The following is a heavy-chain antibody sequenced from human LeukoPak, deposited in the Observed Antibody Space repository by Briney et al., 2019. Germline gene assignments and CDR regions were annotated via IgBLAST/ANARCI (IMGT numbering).Heavy chain of an antibody. V-gene: IGHV1-46*01. D-gene: IGHD1-14*01. CDR2: INPSGGST. CDR3: ASLGSPEDDWFDP. Sequence: ASVKVSCKAPGYTFTSYYMHWVRQAPGQGLEWMGIINPSGGSTSYAQKFQGRVTMTRDTSTSTVYMELSSLRSEDTAVYYCASLGSPEDDWFDPWGQGTPVTVSS. CDR1: GYTFTSYY. J-gene: IGHJ5*02.